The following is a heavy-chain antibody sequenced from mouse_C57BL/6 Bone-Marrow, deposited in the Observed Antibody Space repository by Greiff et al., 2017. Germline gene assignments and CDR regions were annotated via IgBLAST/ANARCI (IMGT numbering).Heavy chain of an antibody. CDR2: ISNGGGST. CDR1: GFTFSDYY. CDR3: ASGSSYLWYVDV. Sequence: EVKLMESGGGLVQPGGSLKLSCAASGFTFSDYYMYWVRQTPEKRLEWVAYISNGGGSTYYPDTVKGRFTISRDNAKNTLYLQMSRLKSEDTAMYYCASGSSYLWYVDVWGTGTTVTVSS. J-gene: IGHJ1*03. V-gene: IGHV5-12*01. D-gene: IGHD1-1*01.